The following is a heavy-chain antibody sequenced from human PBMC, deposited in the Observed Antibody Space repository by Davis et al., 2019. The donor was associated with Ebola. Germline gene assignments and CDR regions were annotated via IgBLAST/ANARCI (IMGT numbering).Heavy chain of an antibody. Sequence: GESLKISCAASGFTFSSYAMSWVRQAPGKGLEWVANIKQDGSEKYYVDSVKGRFTISRDNAKNSLYLQMNSLRAEDTAVYYCARDDDCSSTSCYTRVYYMDVWDKGTTVTVSS. V-gene: IGHV3-7*01. CDR1: GFTFSSYA. CDR3: ARDDDCSSTSCYTRVYYMDV. CDR2: IKQDGSEK. D-gene: IGHD2-2*02. J-gene: IGHJ6*03.